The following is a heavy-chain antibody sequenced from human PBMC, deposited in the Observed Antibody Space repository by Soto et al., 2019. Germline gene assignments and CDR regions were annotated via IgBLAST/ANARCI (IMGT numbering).Heavy chain of an antibody. CDR2: IYYSGST. V-gene: IGHV4-30-4*01. CDR3: ARGPHCGGDCYYFDY. J-gene: IGHJ4*02. CDR1: GGSISSGAYY. Sequence: QVQLQESGPGLVKPSQTLSLTCTVSGGSISSGAYYWSWIRQPPGKGLEWIGYIYYSGSTYYNPSLKSRLTISVDTSKNQFSLKLSSVTAADTAVYYCARGPHCGGDCYYFDYWGQGTLVTVSS. D-gene: IGHD2-21*02.